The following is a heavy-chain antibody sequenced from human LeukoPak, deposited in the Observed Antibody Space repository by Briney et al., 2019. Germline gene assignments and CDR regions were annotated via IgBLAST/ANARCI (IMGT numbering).Heavy chain of an antibody. CDR2: IYYSGST. D-gene: IGHD5-12*01. J-gene: IGHJ6*03. CDR3: ASSNVVATITDNYYYYYMDV. V-gene: IGHV4-39*07. Sequence: KPSETLSLTCTVSGGSIGSSSYYWGWIRQPPGKGLEWIGSIYYSGSTYYNPSLKSRVTISVDTSKNQFSLKLSSVTAADTAVYYCASSNVVATITDNYYYYYMDVWGKGTTVTVSS. CDR1: GGSIGSSSYY.